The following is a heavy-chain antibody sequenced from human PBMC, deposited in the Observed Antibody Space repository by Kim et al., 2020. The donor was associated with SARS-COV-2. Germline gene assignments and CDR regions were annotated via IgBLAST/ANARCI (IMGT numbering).Heavy chain of an antibody. Sequence: YSQKFQGRVTITRDTSASTAYMELSSLRSEDTAVYYCARETGFGELFFDYWGQGTLVTVSS. V-gene: IGHV1-3*01. CDR3: ARETGFGELFFDY. J-gene: IGHJ4*02. D-gene: IGHD3-10*01.